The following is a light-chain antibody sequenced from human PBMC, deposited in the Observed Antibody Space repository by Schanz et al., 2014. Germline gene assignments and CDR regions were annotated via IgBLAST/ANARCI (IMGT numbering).Light chain of an antibody. CDR2: GAS. CDR3: QQYNNWPPWT. J-gene: IGKJ1*01. CDR1: QSVRSS. V-gene: IGKV3-15*01. Sequence: EVVMTQSPATLSVSPGERATLSCRASQSVRSSLAWYQQKPGQAPRLLIYGASTRATGIPARFSGSGSGTEFTLTIGSLQSEDFAVYYCQQYNNWPPWTFGQGTKVEIK.